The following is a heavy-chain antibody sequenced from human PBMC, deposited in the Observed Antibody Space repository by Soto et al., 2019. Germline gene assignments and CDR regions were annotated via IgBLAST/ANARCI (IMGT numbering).Heavy chain of an antibody. Sequence: EVQLLESGGGVVQAGESLRLSCAASGFTFSTYAMTWVRQAPGKGLEWVSVITNNGGNTYYADSVKGRFTISRDNSKNTLYLQINSLRAEDTAVYYCAKDFRGFSNWFDPWGQGTLVTVSS. J-gene: IGHJ5*02. CDR3: AKDFRGFSNWFDP. CDR2: ITNNGGNT. V-gene: IGHV3-23*01. CDR1: GFTFSTYA.